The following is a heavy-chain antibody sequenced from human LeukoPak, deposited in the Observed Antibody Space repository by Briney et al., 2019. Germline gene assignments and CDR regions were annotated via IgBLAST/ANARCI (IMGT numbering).Heavy chain of an antibody. V-gene: IGHV4-39*07. CDR1: GGSISSSSYY. CDR3: ARALGLPLDAFDI. D-gene: IGHD1-7*01. J-gene: IGHJ3*02. Sequence: PSETLSLTCTVSGGSISSSSYYWGWIRQPPGKGLEWIGSIYYSGSTYYNPSLKSRVTISVDTSKNQFSLKLSSVTAADTAVYYCARALGLPLDAFDIWGQGTMVTVSS. CDR2: IYYSGST.